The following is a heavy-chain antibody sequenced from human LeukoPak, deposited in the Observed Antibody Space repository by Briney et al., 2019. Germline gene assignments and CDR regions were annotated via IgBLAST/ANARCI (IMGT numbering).Heavy chain of an antibody. V-gene: IGHV4-61*02. CDR1: GGSISSGSYY. D-gene: IGHD2-21*02. CDR2: IYTSGST. Sequence: SETLSLTCTASGGSISSGSYYWSWIRQPAGKGLEWIGRIYTSGSTNYNPSLKSRVTISVDTSKNQFSLKLSSVTAADTAVYYCARVVVTAILVGFDPWGQGTLVTVSP. J-gene: IGHJ5*02. CDR3: ARVVVTAILVGFDP.